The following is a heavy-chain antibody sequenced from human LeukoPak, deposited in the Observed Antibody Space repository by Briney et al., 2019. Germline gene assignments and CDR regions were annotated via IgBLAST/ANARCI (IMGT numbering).Heavy chain of an antibody. CDR1: GYTFTGYY. J-gene: IGHJ4*02. Sequence: ASVKVSCKASGYTFTGYYMHWVRQAHGQGLEWMGWINPNSGGTNYAQKFQGRVTMTRDTSISTAYMELSRLRSDDTAVYYCARREYSGYVYYFDYWGQGTLVTVSS. CDR2: INPNSGGT. D-gene: IGHD5-12*01. V-gene: IGHV1-2*02. CDR3: ARREYSGYVYYFDY.